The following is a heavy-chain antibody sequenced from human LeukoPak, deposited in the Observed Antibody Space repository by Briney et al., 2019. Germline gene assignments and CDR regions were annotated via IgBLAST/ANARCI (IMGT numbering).Heavy chain of an antibody. V-gene: IGHV4-30-4*07. Sequence: PSETLSLTCAVSGGSISGGGYSWNWIRQPPGKGLEWIGYTFYSGTTYYNPSLKSRVTISVDTSKNQFSLKLSSVTAADTAVYYCVRGSMVRGVIREMYYFDYWGQGTLVTVSS. CDR3: VRGSMVRGVIREMYYFDY. CDR1: GGSISGGGYS. D-gene: IGHD3-10*01. CDR2: TFYSGTT. J-gene: IGHJ4*02.